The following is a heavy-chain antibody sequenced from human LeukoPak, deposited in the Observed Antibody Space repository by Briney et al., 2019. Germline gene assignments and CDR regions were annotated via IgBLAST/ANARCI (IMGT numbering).Heavy chain of an antibody. CDR3: ARNKRGDY. Sequence: HTGGSLRLSCAASGFTFSSYSMNWVRQVPGKGLEWVANIKQDGSEENYVDSVKGRFTISRDNAKNSLFLQMNSLRADDRALYYCARNKRGDYWGQGALVTVSS. CDR2: IKQDGSEE. V-gene: IGHV3-7*01. J-gene: IGHJ4*02. D-gene: IGHD1/OR15-1a*01. CDR1: GFTFSSYS.